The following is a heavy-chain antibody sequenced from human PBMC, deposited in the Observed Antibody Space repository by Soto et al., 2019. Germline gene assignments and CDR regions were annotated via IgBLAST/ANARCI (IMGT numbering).Heavy chain of an antibody. V-gene: IGHV3-23*01. D-gene: IGHD5-12*01. CDR3: AKDRGDIYTLGAN. CDR1: GFTFSSYA. J-gene: IGHJ4*02. Sequence: EVQLLESGGGLVQPGGSLRLSCAASGFTFSSYAMILVRQVPGRGLEWVSGISGNGYITYYGDSVKGRFTVSRDNSKNTLYLQMNSLRAEDTALYYCAKDRGDIYTLGANWGQGTLVTVSS. CDR2: ISGNGYIT.